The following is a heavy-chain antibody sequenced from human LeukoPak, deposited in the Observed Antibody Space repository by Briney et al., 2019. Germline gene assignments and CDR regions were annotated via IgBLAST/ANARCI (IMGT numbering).Heavy chain of an antibody. V-gene: IGHV3-21*01. J-gene: IGHJ6*03. CDR3: ARVEATTARSYNYYYMDV. D-gene: IGHD1-1*01. CDR2: ITTGSSYI. Sequence: GGSLRLSCSASGFSFSLYAMNCVRQAPGKGLEWVSSITTGSSYIYYADSVRGRFTVSRDSAKNSLYLQMNDLRDEDTAMYYCARVEATTARSYNYYYMDVWGKGTTVTVSS. CDR1: GFSFSLYA.